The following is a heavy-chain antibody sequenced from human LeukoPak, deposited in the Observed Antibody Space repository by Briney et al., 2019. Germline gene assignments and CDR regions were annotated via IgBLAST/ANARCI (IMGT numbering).Heavy chain of an antibody. Sequence: PSETLSLTRTVSGGSISSSSYYWGWIRQPPGKGLEWIGSIYYSGSTYYNPSLKSRVTISVDTSKNQFSLKLSSVTAADTAVYYCARLRDFWTDYWGQGTLVTVSS. D-gene: IGHD3/OR15-3a*01. V-gene: IGHV4-39*01. CDR2: IYYSGST. CDR1: GGSISSSSYY. CDR3: ARLRDFWTDY. J-gene: IGHJ4*02.